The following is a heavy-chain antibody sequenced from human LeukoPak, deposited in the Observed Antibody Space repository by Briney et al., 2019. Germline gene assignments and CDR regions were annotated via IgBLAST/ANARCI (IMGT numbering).Heavy chain of an antibody. V-gene: IGHV3-9*01. D-gene: IGHD2-15*01. CDR1: GFTVDVYA. CDR3: AKDRVDIVVVVAAQGDYYYGMDV. Sequence: PGRSLRPSYAASGFTVDVYAMHWARQAPGRGLEWLSCISLNRVNIGYAESVKGRFTISRDNAKNSLYLQMNSLRAEDTALYYCAKDRVDIVVVVAAQGDYYYGMDVWGQGTTVTVSS. J-gene: IGHJ6*02. CDR2: ISLNRVNI.